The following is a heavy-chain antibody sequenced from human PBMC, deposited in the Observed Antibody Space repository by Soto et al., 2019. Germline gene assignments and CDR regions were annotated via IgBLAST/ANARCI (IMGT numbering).Heavy chain of an antibody. Sequence: PSETLSLTCTVSGGSISSYYWSWIRQPPGKGLEWIGYIYYTGSTIYNPSLKSRVTISVDTSKNQFSLKLSSVTAADTAVYYCARAGYNIDYWGQGTLVTVSS. CDR1: GGSISSYY. CDR2: IYYTGST. D-gene: IGHD5-12*01. CDR3: ARAGYNIDY. J-gene: IGHJ4*02. V-gene: IGHV4-59*01.